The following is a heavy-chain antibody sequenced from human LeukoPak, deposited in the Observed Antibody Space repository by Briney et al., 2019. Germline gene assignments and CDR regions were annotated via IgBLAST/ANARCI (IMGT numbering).Heavy chain of an antibody. CDR1: GFTFSSYS. CDR3: ARDGDDILTGYLDY. Sequence: GGSLRLSCAASGFTFSSYSMNWVRQAPGKGLEWVSSISSSSSYIYYADSGKGRLTISRDNAKNSLYLQMNSLRAEDTAVYYCARDGDDILTGYLDYWGQGNLVPVSS. J-gene: IGHJ4*02. V-gene: IGHV3-21*01. D-gene: IGHD3-9*01. CDR2: ISSSSSYI.